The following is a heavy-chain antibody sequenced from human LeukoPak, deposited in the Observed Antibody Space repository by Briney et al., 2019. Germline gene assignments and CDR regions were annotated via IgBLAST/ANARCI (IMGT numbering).Heavy chain of an antibody. D-gene: IGHD6-13*01. Sequence: PGGSLRLSCAASGFTFSTYSMNWVRQAPGKGLGWVSYISSSSSTIFYADSVKGRFTISRGNAKNSLYLQMNSLRAEDTAVYYCARDLDSSGWYYFDYWGQGTLVTVSS. J-gene: IGHJ4*02. V-gene: IGHV3-48*01. CDR2: ISSSSSTI. CDR3: ARDLDSSGWYYFDY. CDR1: GFTFSTYS.